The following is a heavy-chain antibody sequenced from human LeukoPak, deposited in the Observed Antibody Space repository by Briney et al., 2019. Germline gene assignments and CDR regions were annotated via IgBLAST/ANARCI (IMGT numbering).Heavy chain of an antibody. Sequence: MTSETPSPTCTVSGGSISSGGYYWSWICQHPGKGLEWIGYMYYSGSTYYNPSLKSRVTISVDTSKNQFSLKLSSVTAADTAVYYCAREAPLYDSSGYSSFDYWGQGTLVTVSS. CDR1: GGSISSGGYY. D-gene: IGHD3-22*01. CDR3: AREAPLYDSSGYSSFDY. V-gene: IGHV4-31*03. CDR2: MYYSGST. J-gene: IGHJ4*02.